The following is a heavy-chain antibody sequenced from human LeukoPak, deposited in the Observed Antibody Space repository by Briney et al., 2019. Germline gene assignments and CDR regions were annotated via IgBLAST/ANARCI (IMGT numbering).Heavy chain of an antibody. CDR2: ISASGHAT. J-gene: IGHJ4*02. CDR1: GFAFSSYA. D-gene: IGHD1-26*01. V-gene: IGHV3-23*01. CDR3: AKWPEGATPKFHH. Sequence: GGSLRLSCAASGFAFSSYAMSWVRQAPGKGLEAPGKGLEWVSTISASGHATYYPDSVRGRFTISRDNSKSTLHLQMDSLRAEDSALYYCAKWPEGATPKFHHWGQGTLVTVSS.